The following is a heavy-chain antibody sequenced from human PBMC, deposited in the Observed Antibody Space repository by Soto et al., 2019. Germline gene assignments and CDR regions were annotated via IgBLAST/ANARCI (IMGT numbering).Heavy chain of an antibody. Sequence: QVQLVQSGAEVKKPGSSVKVSCKASGGTFSSYAISWVRQAPGQGLEWMGGIIPIFGTANYVQKFQGRVTITADKSTSTAYMELSSLRSEDTAVYYCASSVVTAIPVESFDYWGQGTLVTVSS. V-gene: IGHV1-69*06. CDR2: IIPIFGTA. D-gene: IGHD2-21*02. CDR1: GGTFSSYA. CDR3: ASSVVTAIPVESFDY. J-gene: IGHJ4*02.